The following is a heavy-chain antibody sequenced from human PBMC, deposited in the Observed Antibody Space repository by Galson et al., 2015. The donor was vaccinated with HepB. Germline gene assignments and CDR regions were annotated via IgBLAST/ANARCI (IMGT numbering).Heavy chain of an antibody. J-gene: IGHJ5*02. Sequence: TLSLTCTVSGGSISSGSYYWSWIRQPAGKGLEWIGRIYTSGSTNYNPSLKSRVTISVDTSKNQFSLKLSSVTAADTAVYYCARGLGSGPGSNWFDPWGQGTLVTVSS. CDR3: ARGLGSGPGSNWFDP. D-gene: IGHD3-10*01. CDR2: IYTSGST. V-gene: IGHV4-61*02. CDR1: GGSISSGSYY.